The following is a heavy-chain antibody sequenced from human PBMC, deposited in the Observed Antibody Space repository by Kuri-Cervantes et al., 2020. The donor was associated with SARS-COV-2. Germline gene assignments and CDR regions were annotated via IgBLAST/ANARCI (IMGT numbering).Heavy chain of an antibody. D-gene: IGHD3-22*01. J-gene: IGHJ5*02. CDR2: IYYSGST. Sequence: SETLSLTCTVSGGSISSSSYYWGWIRQPPGKGLEWIGSIYYSGSTYYNPSLKSRVTISVDTSKNQFSLKLSSVTPADTAVYYCARVVTNPLDYDSSGSTFDPWGQGTLVTVSS. CDR3: ARVVTNPLDYDSSGSTFDP. V-gene: IGHV4-39*07. CDR1: GGSISSSSYY.